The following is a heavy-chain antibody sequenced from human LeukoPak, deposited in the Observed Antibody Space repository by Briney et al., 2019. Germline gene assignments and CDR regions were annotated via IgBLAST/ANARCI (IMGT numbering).Heavy chain of an antibody. J-gene: IGHJ4*02. CDR2: INTDGNIM. CDR1: GFTFSNSW. CDR3: AKTRPLDSSSWSHGDY. V-gene: IGHV3-74*01. Sequence: GGSLRLSCAASGFTFSNSWMHWVRQTPGKGPVWVSCINTDGNIMRYADSVKGRFTISRDNSKNTLYLQMNSLRAEDTAVYYCAKTRPLDSSSWSHGDYWGQGTLVTVSS. D-gene: IGHD6-13*01.